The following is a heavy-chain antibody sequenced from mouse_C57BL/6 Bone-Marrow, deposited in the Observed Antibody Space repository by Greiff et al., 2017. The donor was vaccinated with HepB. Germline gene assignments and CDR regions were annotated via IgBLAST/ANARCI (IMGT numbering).Heavy chain of an antibody. CDR3: TGHYYGSSLSY. CDR1: GYTFTSYW. CDR2: IYPGNSDT. D-gene: IGHD1-1*01. Sequence: EVQLQQSGTVLARPGASVKMSCKTSGYTFTSYWMHWVKQRPGQGLEWIGAIYPGNSDTSYNQKFKGEAKLTAVTSASTAYMELSSLTNEDSAVYYCTGHYYGSSLSYWGQGTLVTVSA. J-gene: IGHJ3*01. V-gene: IGHV1-5*01.